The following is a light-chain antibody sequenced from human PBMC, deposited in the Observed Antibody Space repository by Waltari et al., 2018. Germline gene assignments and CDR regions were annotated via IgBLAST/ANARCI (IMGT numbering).Light chain of an antibody. CDR2: EVS. J-gene: IGLJ1*01. CDR3: NSYAGSNTFI. CDR1: SSDIGGYNY. Sequence: QAALTQPRSVSGSPGQSVTISCSGTSSDIGGYNYVSWYQQHPGTAPKLMIFEVSKRPSGVSDRFSGSKSGNTASLTISGLQAEDEADYYCNSYAGSNTFIFGAGTRLTVL. V-gene: IGLV2-11*01.